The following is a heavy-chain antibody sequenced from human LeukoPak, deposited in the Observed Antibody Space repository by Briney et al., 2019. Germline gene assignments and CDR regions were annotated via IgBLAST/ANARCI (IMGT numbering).Heavy chain of an antibody. CDR3: AGEYYDFWSGYYSY. V-gene: IGHV3-20*04. CDR1: GFTFDDYG. CDR2: INWNGGNT. J-gene: IGHJ4*02. Sequence: PGGSLRLSCAASGFTFDDYGMSWVRHAPGKGLEWVSGINWNGGNTGYADSVKGRFTISRDNAKNSLYLQMNSLRAEDTALYYCAGEYYDFWSGYYSYWGQGTLVTVSS. D-gene: IGHD3-3*01.